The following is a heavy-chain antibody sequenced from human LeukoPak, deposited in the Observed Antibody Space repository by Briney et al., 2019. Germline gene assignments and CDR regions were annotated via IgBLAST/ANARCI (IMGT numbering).Heavy chain of an antibody. CDR1: GDPISDYC. CDR3: ASTPNRSGYYHFDY. V-gene: IGHV4-4*07. CDR2: IYGNGST. J-gene: IGHJ4*02. D-gene: IGHD3-22*01. Sequence: KTSETLSLTCTVSGDPISDYCWTWIRQPAGKGLEWIGRIYGNGSTNYNPSLKSRVAMSIDTSKMQFSLKLRSVTAADTAVYYCASTPNRSGYYHFDYWGQGTLVTVSS.